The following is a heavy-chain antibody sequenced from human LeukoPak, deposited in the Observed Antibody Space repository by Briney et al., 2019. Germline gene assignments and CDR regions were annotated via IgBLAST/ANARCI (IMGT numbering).Heavy chain of an antibody. V-gene: IGHV4-59*01. CDR2: VYYSGST. CDR3: AREWAVTTTNLVAFDI. D-gene: IGHD4-17*01. CDR1: GGSISSYY. J-gene: IGHJ3*02. Sequence: SETLSLTCTLSGGSISSYYWSWLRQPPGKGLEWIGYVYYSGSTNYNPSLQTRVTISVDTSMHQFALKLSSVTAADTAVYYCAREWAVTTTNLVAFDIWGQGTMVTVSS.